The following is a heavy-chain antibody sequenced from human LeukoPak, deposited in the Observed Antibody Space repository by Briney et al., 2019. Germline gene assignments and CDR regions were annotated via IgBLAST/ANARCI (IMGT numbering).Heavy chain of an antibody. J-gene: IGHJ4*02. CDR3: ARLEENDVLWFGDSHNDY. CDR1: GYTFTSYG. V-gene: IGHV1-2*06. D-gene: IGHD3-10*01. CDR2: INPNSGGT. Sequence: PGASVKVSCKASGYTFTSYGISWVRQAPGQGLEWMGRINPNSGGTNYAQKFQGRVTMTRDTSISTAYMELSRLRSDDTAVYYCARLEENDVLWFGDSHNDYWGQGTLVTVSS.